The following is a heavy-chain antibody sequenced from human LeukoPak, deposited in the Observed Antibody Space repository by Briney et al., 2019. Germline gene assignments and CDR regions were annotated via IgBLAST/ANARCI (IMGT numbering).Heavy chain of an antibody. CDR1: GYTFTGYY. CDR3: ARELRGSSSWYHENWFDP. Sequence: ASVKVSCKASGYTFTGYYMHWVRQAPGQGLEWMGWINTNTGNPTYAQGFTGRFVFSLDTSVSTAYLQISSLKAEDTAVYYCARELRGSSSWYHENWFDPWGQGTLVTVSS. J-gene: IGHJ5*02. CDR2: INTNTGNP. V-gene: IGHV7-4-1*02. D-gene: IGHD6-13*01.